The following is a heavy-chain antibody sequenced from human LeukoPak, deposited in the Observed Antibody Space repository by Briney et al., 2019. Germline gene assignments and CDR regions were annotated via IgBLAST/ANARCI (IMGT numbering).Heavy chain of an antibody. CDR2: IHYGGSS. V-gene: IGHV4-59*01. CDR3: ARYDRSGSALEN. D-gene: IGHD3-22*01. CDR1: GGSISSYY. J-gene: IGHJ4*02. Sequence: SETLSLTCTVSGGSISSYYWSWIRQPPGKGLDWIGYIHYGGSSKYSPSLKSRVAMSVDTSKNQFSLKLTSVIAADTAVYYCARYDRSGSALENWGQGTLVTVSS.